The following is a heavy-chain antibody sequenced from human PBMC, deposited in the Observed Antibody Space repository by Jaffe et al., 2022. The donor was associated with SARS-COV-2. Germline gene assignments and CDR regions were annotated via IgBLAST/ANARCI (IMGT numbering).Heavy chain of an antibody. V-gene: IGHV3-30*18. J-gene: IGHJ4*02. CDR3: AKVSSGWSRMYYFDY. CDR1: GFTFSSYG. D-gene: IGHD6-19*01. CDR2: ISYDGSNK. Sequence: QVQLVESGGGVVQPGRSLRLSCAASGFTFSSYGMHWVRQAPGKGLEWVAVISYDGSNKYYADSVKGRFTISRDNSKNTLYLQMNSLRAEDTAVYYCAKVSSGWSRMYYFDYWGQGTLVTVSS.